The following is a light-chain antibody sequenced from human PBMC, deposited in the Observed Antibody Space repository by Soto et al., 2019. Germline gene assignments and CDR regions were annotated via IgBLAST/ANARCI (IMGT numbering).Light chain of an antibody. Sequence: EIVLTQSPGTLSLSPGERATLSCRASQSVSSSYLAWYQQKPGQAPRLLIYGASSRATGIPDRFSGSGCGTDFTLTISRLEPEDFAVYYCQQYGSSPPGTFGGGTKVEIK. V-gene: IGKV3-20*01. J-gene: IGKJ4*01. CDR1: QSVSSSY. CDR3: QQYGSSPPGT. CDR2: GAS.